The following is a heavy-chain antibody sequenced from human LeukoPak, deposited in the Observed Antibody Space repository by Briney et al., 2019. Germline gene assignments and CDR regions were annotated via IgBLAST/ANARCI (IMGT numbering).Heavy chain of an antibody. CDR3: AVVYYDSSGYDY. J-gene: IGHJ4*02. CDR2: IIPILGIA. V-gene: IGHV1-69*04. D-gene: IGHD3-22*01. CDR1: GGTFSSYA. Sequence: GASVKVSCKASGGTFSSYAISWVRQAPGQGLEWIGRIIPILGIANYAQKFQGRVTITADKSTSTAYMELSSLRSEDTAVYYCAVVYYDSSGYDYWGQGTLVTVSS.